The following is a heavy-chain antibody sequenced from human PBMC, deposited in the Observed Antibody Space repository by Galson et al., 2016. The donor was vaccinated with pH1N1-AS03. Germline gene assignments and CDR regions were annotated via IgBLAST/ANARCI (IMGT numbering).Heavy chain of an antibody. Sequence: YFMSWIRQAPGKGLEWIGSIYYSGTTYYTSSLKSRVTISVDTSKNEFSLRLTSVTAADTAVYYCARPLAVTDAFDIWGQGTMVTIS. CDR2: IYYSGTT. J-gene: IGHJ3*02. D-gene: IGHD2-21*02. CDR1: YF. CDR3: ARPLAVTDAFDI. V-gene: IGHV4-39*01.